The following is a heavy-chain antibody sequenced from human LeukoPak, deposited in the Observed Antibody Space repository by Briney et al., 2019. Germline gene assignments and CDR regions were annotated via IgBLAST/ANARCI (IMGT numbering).Heavy chain of an antibody. D-gene: IGHD6-19*01. Sequence: PGGSLRLSCAASGFTFCSYAMRWFRQAPGKGLEWVAVISYDGSNKYYADSVKGRLTISRDNSKNTLYLQMNSLRAEDTAVYYCARNNRYSSGSFDYWGQGTLVTVSS. V-gene: IGHV3-30*04. CDR3: ARNNRYSSGSFDY. CDR1: GFTFCSYA. J-gene: IGHJ4*02. CDR2: ISYDGSNK.